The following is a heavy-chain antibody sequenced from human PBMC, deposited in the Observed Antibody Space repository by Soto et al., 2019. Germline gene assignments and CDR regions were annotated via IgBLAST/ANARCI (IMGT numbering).Heavy chain of an antibody. V-gene: IGHV3-48*03. Sequence: GGSLRLSCATSGFTFSSYETNWVRQAPGKGLEWVSYVGFSGSTKYYADSVKGRFTISRDNAKNSLFLQMNSLRVEDTAVYYCARSPFLECNWAQGTLVTVSS. CDR3: ARSPFLECN. D-gene: IGHD3-3*02. J-gene: IGHJ4*02. CDR2: VGFSGSTK. CDR1: GFTFSSYE.